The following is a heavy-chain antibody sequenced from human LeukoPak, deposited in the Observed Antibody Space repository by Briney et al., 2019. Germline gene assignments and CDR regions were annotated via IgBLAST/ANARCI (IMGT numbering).Heavy chain of an antibody. CDR1: GFTFCNAW. V-gene: IGHV3-15*01. Sequence: PGGSLRLSCAASGFTFCNAWMSWVRQAPWKGLEWVGRIKSKTDGGTTDYAAPVKGRFTISRDDSKNTLYLQMNSLKTEDTAVYYCTTDGGYSSGWYFDYWGQGTLVTVSS. J-gene: IGHJ4*02. CDR3: TTDGGYSSGWYFDY. D-gene: IGHD6-19*01. CDR2: IKSKTDGGTT.